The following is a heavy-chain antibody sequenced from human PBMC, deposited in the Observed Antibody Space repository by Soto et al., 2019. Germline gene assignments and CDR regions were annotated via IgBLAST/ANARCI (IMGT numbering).Heavy chain of an antibody. CDR1: GFSVATYN. V-gene: IGHV3-21*01. CDR3: ASDPLAVTGSFVDY. J-gene: IGHJ4*02. Sequence: PGGSLRLSCAASGFSVATYNMNWVRQAPGKGLEWVSSITTSTSSNVYYSESVKGRFTISRDSSTNTVYLEMNSLRYEDTAVYYCASDPLAVTGSFVDYWGQGTLVTVSS. D-gene: IGHD3-9*01. CDR2: ITTSTSSNV.